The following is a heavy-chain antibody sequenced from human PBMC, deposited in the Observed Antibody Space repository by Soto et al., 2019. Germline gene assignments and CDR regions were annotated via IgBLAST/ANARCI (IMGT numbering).Heavy chain of an antibody. CDR1: GDRSSSNKVG. V-gene: IGHV6-1*01. D-gene: IGHD6-19*01. CDR3: ARFGSGWWFDY. J-gene: IGHJ4*02. CDR2: IYYRSKWYN. Sequence: SQTLSLTCSISGDRSSSNKVGWDCIRQSPSRGLEWLGKIYYRSKWYNDYAESVKSRIDINADTSKNQISLQVNSVTPGDTAVYYRARFGSGWWFDYWGQGILVTVSS.